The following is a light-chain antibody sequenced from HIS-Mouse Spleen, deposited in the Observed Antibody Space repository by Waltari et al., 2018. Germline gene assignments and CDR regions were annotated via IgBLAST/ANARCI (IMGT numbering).Light chain of an antibody. V-gene: IGLV3-10*01. CDR2: EDS. J-gene: IGLJ2*01. Sequence: SYDLTQPPSVSVSPGQTARIPCPGDALPKKYAYWYQQKSGQAPVLVIYEDSKRPSGIPERFSGSSSGTMATLTISGAQVEDEADYYCYSTDSSGNHRVFGGGTKLTVL. CDR3: YSTDSSGNHRV. CDR1: ALPKKY.